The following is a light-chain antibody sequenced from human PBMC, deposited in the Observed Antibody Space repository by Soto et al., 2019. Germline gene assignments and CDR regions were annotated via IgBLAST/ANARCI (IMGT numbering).Light chain of an antibody. J-gene: IGKJ1*01. CDR1: QSISSW. Sequence: DIQMTQSPSTLSASVGYRVTITCRASQSISSWLAWYQQKPGKAPKLLIYDASSLESGVPSRFSGSGSGTEFTLTISSLLPDDFATYYCQQYNSYSGTFGQGTKVEIK. CDR2: DAS. V-gene: IGKV1-5*01. CDR3: QQYNSYSGT.